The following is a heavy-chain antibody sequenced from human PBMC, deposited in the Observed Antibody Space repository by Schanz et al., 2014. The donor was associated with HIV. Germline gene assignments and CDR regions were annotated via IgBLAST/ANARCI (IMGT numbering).Heavy chain of an antibody. CDR3: AKVAIHSSGWLPFDY. J-gene: IGHJ4*02. Sequence: EVQLLESAGGLVQPGGSLRLSCAASGFTFNNYAMTWVRQAPGKGLEWVSRINSDGSSTNYADSVKGRLTISRDNAKNTLYLQMNSLRAEDTAVYYCAKVAIHSSGWLPFDYWGQGTLVTVSS. V-gene: IGHV3-23*01. CDR1: GFTFNNYA. CDR2: INSDGSST. D-gene: IGHD6-19*01.